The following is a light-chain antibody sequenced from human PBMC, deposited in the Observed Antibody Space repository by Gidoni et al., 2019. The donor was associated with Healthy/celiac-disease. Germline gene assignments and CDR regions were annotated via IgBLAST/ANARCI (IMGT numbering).Light chain of an antibody. CDR3: QQSYSTLLT. CDR1: QSISSY. V-gene: IGKV1-39*01. Sequence: DIQMTQSPSSLSASVGDRVTITCRASQSISSYLNWYQQKPGKAPKLLIYAASSLQSGVPSRFSGSGSGTDFTLTISSLQPEDFATYYCQQSYSTLLTFXPXTKVXIK. CDR2: AAS. J-gene: IGKJ3*01.